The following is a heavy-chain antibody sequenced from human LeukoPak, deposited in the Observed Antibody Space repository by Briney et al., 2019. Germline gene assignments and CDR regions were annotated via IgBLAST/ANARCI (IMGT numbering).Heavy chain of an antibody. CDR1: GFTVSSNY. Sequence: PGGSLRLSCAASGFTVSSNYMSWVRQAPGKGLEWVSAISISGSKTYYADSVKGRFTISRDNSKNTLYLQMNSLRAEDTAVYYCARQWLAQGGAYWGQGTLVTVSS. V-gene: IGHV3-66*04. CDR2: SISGSKT. D-gene: IGHD6-19*01. J-gene: IGHJ4*02. CDR3: ARQWLAQGGAY.